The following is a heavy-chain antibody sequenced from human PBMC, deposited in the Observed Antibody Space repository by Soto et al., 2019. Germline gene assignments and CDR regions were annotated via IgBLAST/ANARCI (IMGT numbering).Heavy chain of an antibody. D-gene: IGHD3-22*01. CDR1: GGPISSGDYY. J-gene: IGHJ4*02. CDR2: IYYSGST. Sequence: SETLSLTCTVSGGPISSGDYYWSWIRQPPGKGLEWIGYIYYSGSTYYNPSLKSRVTISVDTSKNQFSLKLSSVTAADTAVYYCASYYDSSGYYAYYFDYWGQGTLVTVSS. V-gene: IGHV4-30-4*01. CDR3: ASYYDSSGYYAYYFDY.